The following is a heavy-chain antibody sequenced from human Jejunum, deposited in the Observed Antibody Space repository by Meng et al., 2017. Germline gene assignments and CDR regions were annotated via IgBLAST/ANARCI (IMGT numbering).Heavy chain of an antibody. J-gene: IGHJ4*02. CDR2: IYYSGST. CDR3: ARSPYSGSALPFFDY. D-gene: IGHD1-26*01. CDR1: GDSFNSPDYY. V-gene: IGHV4-30-4*01. Sequence: QVQLHESRPGLVKPSQTLSLTCTVSGDSFNSPDYYWSLIRQPPEKGLEWIGYIYYSGSTYYNPSLKSRVSISGDTSNKQFSLKLTSVTAADTAVYYCARSPYSGSALPFFDYWGQGSLVTVSS.